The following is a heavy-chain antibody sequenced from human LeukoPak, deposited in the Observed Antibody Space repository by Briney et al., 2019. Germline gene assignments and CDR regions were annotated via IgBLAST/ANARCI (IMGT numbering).Heavy chain of an antibody. CDR1: GGSISSGSYY. CDR2: VYTSGST. D-gene: IGHD2-2*01. Sequence: SETLSLTCTVSGGSISSGSYYWSWIRQPAGKGLEWIGRVYTSGSTNYNPSLKSRVTISVDTSKNQFSLKLSSVTAADTAVYYCARGKKRSGCSTPSCYASSYYYYYMDVWGKGTTVTVSS. CDR3: ARGKKRSGCSTPSCYASSYYYYYMDV. J-gene: IGHJ6*03. V-gene: IGHV4-61*02.